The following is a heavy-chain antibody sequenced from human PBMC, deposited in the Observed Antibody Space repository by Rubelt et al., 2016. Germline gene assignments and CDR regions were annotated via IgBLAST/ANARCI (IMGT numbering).Heavy chain of an antibody. CDR2: IYYSGST. D-gene: IGHD1-20*01. Sequence: QLQLQESGPGLVKPSETLSLTCTVSGGSISSSSYYWGWIRQPPGKGLEWIGSIYYSGSTYYNPSLKSRVTISLETSKNQFSLKLSSVTAADTAVYYCARLPAYNWRYPYWYFDLWGRGTLVTVSS. V-gene: IGHV4-39*01. CDR1: GGSISSSSYY. CDR3: ARLPAYNWRYPYWYFDL. J-gene: IGHJ2*01.